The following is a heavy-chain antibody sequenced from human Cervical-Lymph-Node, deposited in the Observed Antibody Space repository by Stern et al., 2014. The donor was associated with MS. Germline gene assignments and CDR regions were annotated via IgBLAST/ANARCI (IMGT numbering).Heavy chain of an antibody. J-gene: IGHJ1*01. CDR2: IIPNFSTA. CDR3: ARGSIAAAPSEYFQH. D-gene: IGHD6-13*01. Sequence: VQLVVSRAEVKKPGSPVKVSCKASGGPFSSYAISWVRQAPGQGLERMGWIIPNFSTANYAQKFQGRVTITADESTSTAYMELSSLRSEDTAVYYCARGSIAAAPSEYFQHWGQGTLVTVSS. CDR1: GGPFSSYA. V-gene: IGHV1-69*01.